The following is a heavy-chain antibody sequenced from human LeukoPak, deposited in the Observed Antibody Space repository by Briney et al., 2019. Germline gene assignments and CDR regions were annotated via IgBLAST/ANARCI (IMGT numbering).Heavy chain of an antibody. J-gene: IGHJ5*02. V-gene: IGHV1-2*02. Sequence: GASVKVSCKASGYTFTGYYMHWVRQAPGQGLEWMGWINPNSGGTNYAQEFQGRVTMTRDTSISTAYMELSRLRSDDTAVYYCARDAISGTTGWFDPWGQGTLVTVSS. CDR1: GYTFTGYY. CDR2: INPNSGGT. CDR3: ARDAISGTTGWFDP. D-gene: IGHD1-7*01.